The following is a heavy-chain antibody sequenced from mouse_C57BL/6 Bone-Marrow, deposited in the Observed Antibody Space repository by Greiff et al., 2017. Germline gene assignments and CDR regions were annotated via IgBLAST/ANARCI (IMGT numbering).Heavy chain of an antibody. CDR3: ARGDSSGSWFAY. Sequence: QVQLQQSGPGLVQPSQSLSITCTVSGFSLTSYGVHWVRQSPGKGLEWLGVIWSGGSTDYNAAFISRLSISKDNSKSQVSFKMNSLQADDTSIYYCARGDSSGSWFAYWGQGTLVTVSA. J-gene: IGHJ3*01. CDR1: GFSLTSYG. D-gene: IGHD3-2*02. V-gene: IGHV2-2*01. CDR2: IWSGGST.